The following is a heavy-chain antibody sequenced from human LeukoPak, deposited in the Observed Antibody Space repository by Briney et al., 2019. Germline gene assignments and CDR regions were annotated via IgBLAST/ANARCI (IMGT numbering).Heavy chain of an antibody. CDR3: ARRYFDWLLDY. D-gene: IGHD3-9*01. CDR2: INPNIGGT. Sequence: ASVKVSCKTSGYTFTDYYIHWVRQAPGQGLEWMGWINPNIGGTYYAQKFRGRVAMTRDTPISTAYMELSSLRSDDTAVYYCARRYFDWLLDYWGQGALVSVS. J-gene: IGHJ4*02. V-gene: IGHV1-2*02. CDR1: GYTFTDYY.